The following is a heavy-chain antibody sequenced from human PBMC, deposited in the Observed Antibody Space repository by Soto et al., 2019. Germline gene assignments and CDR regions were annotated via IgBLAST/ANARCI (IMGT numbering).Heavy chain of an antibody. V-gene: IGHV1-24*01. CDR1: GYTLTELS. CDR3: ATDRDRAHYCYYGMDV. Sequence: ASVKVSCKVSGYTLTELSMHWVRQAPGKGLEWMGGFDPEDGETIYAQKFQGRVTMTEDTSTDTAYMELSSLRSEDTAVYYCATDRDRAHYCYYGMDVWGQGTTVTVSS. D-gene: IGHD2-21*02. J-gene: IGHJ6*02. CDR2: FDPEDGET.